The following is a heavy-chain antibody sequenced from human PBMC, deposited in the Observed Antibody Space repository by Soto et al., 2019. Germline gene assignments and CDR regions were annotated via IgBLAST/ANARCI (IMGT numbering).Heavy chain of an antibody. Sequence: QVQLVQSGAEVKKPGSPVKVSCKASGGTFSRYGISWVRQAPGQGLEWMGGIIPIFGTANYAQKFQGRVTITADESTSTAYMELSSLRSEDTAMYYCARARNDNYYYGMDVWGQGTTVTVSS. CDR3: ARARNDNYYYGMDV. V-gene: IGHV1-69*12. CDR1: GGTFSRYG. CDR2: IIPIFGTA. J-gene: IGHJ6*02. D-gene: IGHD3-22*01.